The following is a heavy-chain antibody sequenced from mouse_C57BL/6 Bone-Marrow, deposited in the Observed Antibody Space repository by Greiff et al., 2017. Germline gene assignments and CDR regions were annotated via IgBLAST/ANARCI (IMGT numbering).Heavy chain of an antibody. J-gene: IGHJ4*01. Sequence: VMLVESGAELVKPGASVKISCKASGYAFSSYWMNWVKQRPGKGLEWIGQIYPGDGDTNYNGKFKGKATLTADKSSSTAYMQLSSLTSEDSAVYFCARGGGLGAMDYWGQGTSVTVSS. CDR1: GYAFSSYW. CDR3: ARGGGLGAMDY. CDR2: IYPGDGDT. D-gene: IGHD2-4*01. V-gene: IGHV1-80*01.